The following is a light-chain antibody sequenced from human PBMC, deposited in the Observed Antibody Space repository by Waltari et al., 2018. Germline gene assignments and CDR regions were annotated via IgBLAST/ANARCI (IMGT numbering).Light chain of an antibody. J-gene: IGKJ3*01. CDR3: QQYNNWPPFT. CDR1: QSVSSK. Sequence: EIVMTQSPATLSVSPGERATLSCRASQSVSSKLAWYQHKPGQAPRLLIYDTSTRATGIPARFSGSGSGTEFTLTISSLQSEDFAVYYCQQYNNWPPFTFGPGTTVDMK. CDR2: DTS. V-gene: IGKV3-15*01.